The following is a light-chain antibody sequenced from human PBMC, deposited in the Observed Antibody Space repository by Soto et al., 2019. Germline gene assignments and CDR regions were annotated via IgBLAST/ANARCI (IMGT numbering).Light chain of an antibody. V-gene: IGKV3-20*01. J-gene: IGKJ2*01. CDR3: QQYGSSYT. CDR1: QSVSSSY. CDR2: GAS. Sequence: EIVLTQSPGTLSLSPGERATLSCRASQSVSSSYLAWYQQEPGQAPRLLIYGASSRATGIPDRFSGSGSGTAFTLTISRLEPEDFAVYYCQQYGSSYTFGQGTKLEIK.